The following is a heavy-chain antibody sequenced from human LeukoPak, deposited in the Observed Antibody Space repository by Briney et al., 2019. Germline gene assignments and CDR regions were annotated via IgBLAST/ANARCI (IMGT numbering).Heavy chain of an antibody. CDR2: INHSGST. CDR1: GGSVASSGCY. V-gene: IGHV4-34*01. J-gene: IGHJ4*02. CDR3: ARYDSSGYSVDY. D-gene: IGHD3-22*01. Sequence: SETLSLTCTVSGGSVASSGCYWSWIRQPPGKGLEWIGEINHSGSTNYNPSLKSRVTISVDTSKNQFSLKLSSVTAADTAVYYCARYDSSGYSVDYWGQGTLVTVSS.